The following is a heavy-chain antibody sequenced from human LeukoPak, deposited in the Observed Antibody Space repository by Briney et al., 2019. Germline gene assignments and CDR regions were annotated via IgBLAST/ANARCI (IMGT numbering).Heavy chain of an antibody. CDR1: GGSIRSTNW. Sequence: SETLSLTCGVSGGSIRSTNWWSWVRQPPGQGLEWLGEISLSGLTNYNPSLKSRVTMSLDKSKNHLSLNLTSVTAAVTAVYYCSRESGAFSPFGYWGQGTLVTVSS. CDR2: ISLSGLT. V-gene: IGHV4-4*02. CDR3: SRESGAFSPFGY. D-gene: IGHD1-26*01. J-gene: IGHJ4*02.